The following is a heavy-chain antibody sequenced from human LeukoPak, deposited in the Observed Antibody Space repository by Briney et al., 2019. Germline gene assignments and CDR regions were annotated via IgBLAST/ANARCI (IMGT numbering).Heavy chain of an antibody. V-gene: IGHV4-61*02. Sequence: SETLSLTCTVYGGSISSGSYYWSWIRQPAVKGLEWIGRIYTSGSTNYNPSLKSRVTLSVDTSKNQFSLKLSSVTAADTAVYYCASTGGSVGSFDYWGQGTLVTVSS. CDR3: ASTGGSVGSFDY. CDR2: IYTSGST. D-gene: IGHD2-15*01. CDR1: GGSISSGSYY. J-gene: IGHJ4*02.